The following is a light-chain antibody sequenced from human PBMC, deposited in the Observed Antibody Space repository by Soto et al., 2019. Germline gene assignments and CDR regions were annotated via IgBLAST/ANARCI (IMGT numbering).Light chain of an antibody. CDR3: SSYTSSRV. CDR1: SSDVGGYNY. J-gene: IGLJ2*01. CDR2: EVS. Sequence: QPVLTQPASVSGSPGQSITISCTGTSSDVGGYNYVSWYQQHPGKAAKLMIYEVSNRPSGVSNRFSGSKSGNTASLTISGLQAEDEADYYCSSYTSSRVFGGGTQLTVL. V-gene: IGLV2-14*01.